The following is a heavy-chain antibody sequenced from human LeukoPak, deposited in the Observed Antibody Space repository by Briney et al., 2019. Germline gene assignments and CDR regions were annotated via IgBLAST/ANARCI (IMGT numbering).Heavy chain of an antibody. J-gene: IGHJ5*02. V-gene: IGHV1-69*13. CDR3: ARGGPKRKLRFLEWSAPYNWFDP. CDR1: GGTFSSYA. Sequence: GASVKVSCKASGGTFSSYAISWVRQAPGQGLEWMGGIIPIFGTANYAQKFQGRVTITADESTSTAYMELRSLRSDDTAVYYCARGGPKRKLRFLEWSAPYNWFDPWGQGTLATVSS. CDR2: IIPIFGTA. D-gene: IGHD3-3*01.